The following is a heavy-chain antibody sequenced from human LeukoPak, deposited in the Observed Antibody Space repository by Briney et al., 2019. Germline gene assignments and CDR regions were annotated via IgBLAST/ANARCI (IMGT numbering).Heavy chain of an antibody. D-gene: IGHD3-3*01. CDR2: IYPGDSDT. Sequence: PGESLKISCKGSGYSFTSYWIGWVRQMPGKGLGWMGIIYPGDSDTRYSPSFQGQVTISADKSISTAYLQWSSLKASDTAMYYCARSYYDFWSGYSPFCYWGQGTLVTVSS. J-gene: IGHJ4*02. CDR1: GYSFTSYW. V-gene: IGHV5-51*01. CDR3: ARSYYDFWSGYSPFCY.